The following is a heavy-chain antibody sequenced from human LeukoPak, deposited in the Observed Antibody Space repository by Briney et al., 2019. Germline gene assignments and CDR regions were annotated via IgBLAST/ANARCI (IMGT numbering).Heavy chain of an antibody. CDR3: TRSGYRHPYHFDS. CDR1: GFSVRTTY. D-gene: IGHD3-22*01. Sequence: GGSLRLSCAVSGFSVRTTYMSWVRQAPGKGLEWVSVLYTGGGTDHADSVKGRFTISRDNSKNTLSLQMNSLRAEDTAIYYCTRSGYRHPYHFDSWGQGTLATVSS. V-gene: IGHV3-53*01. J-gene: IGHJ4*02. CDR2: LYTGGGT.